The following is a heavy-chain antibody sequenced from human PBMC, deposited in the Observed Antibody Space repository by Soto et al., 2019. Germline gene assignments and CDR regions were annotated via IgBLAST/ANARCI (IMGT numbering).Heavy chain of an antibody. J-gene: IGHJ3*02. Sequence: GGSLRLACAASGFTFSSYGMHWVRQAPGKGLEWVAVISYDGSNKYYADSVKGRFTISRDNSKNTLYLQMNSLRAEDTAVYYCAKDEDSSGYYYGRGLSGDAFDIWGQGTMVTVSS. CDR2: ISYDGSNK. CDR1: GFTFSSYG. D-gene: IGHD3-22*01. V-gene: IGHV3-30*18. CDR3: AKDEDSSGYYYGRGLSGDAFDI.